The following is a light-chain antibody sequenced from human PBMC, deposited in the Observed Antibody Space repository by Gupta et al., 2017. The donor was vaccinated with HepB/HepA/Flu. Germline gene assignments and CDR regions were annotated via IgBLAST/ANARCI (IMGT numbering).Light chain of an antibody. CDR1: QSISSY. CDR3: QQRDSTPWT. CDR2: AAS. J-gene: IGKJ1*01. Sequence: DIQMTQSPSSLSASVGDRVTITCRASQSISSYLNWYQQKPGKAPKLLIYAASRVQSGVPSRFSGSGSGTDFTLTISSRQPEDFATYYCQQRDSTPWTFGQGTKVEIK. V-gene: IGKV1-39*01.